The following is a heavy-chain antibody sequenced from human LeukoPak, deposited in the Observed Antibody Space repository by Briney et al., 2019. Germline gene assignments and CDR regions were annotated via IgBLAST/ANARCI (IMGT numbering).Heavy chain of an antibody. Sequence: GECLRLSCAASGFTFSDYYMSWIRQAPGKGLEWVSYISSSISYTNYADSVKGRFTISRDNAKNSLYLQMNSLRADDTAVYYCASGARFLADRWGQGTRDCVSS. V-gene: IGHV3-11*03. J-gene: IGHJ5*02. D-gene: IGHD2/OR15-2a*01. CDR2: ISSSISYT. CDR1: GFTFSDYY. CDR3: ASGARFLADR.